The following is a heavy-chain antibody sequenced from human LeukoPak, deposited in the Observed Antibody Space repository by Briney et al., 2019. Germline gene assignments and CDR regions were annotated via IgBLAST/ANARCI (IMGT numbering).Heavy chain of an antibody. CDR3: ARERQQIRYFDY. CDR2: ISSSSSYI. CDR1: GFTFSSYS. J-gene: IGHJ4*02. Sequence: GGSLRLSCAASGFTFSSYSMNWVRQAPGKGLEWVSSISSSSSYIYYADSVKGRFTISRDNAKNSLYLQMNSLRAEDTAVYYCARERQQIRYFDYWGQGTLVTVSS. D-gene: IGHD6-13*01. V-gene: IGHV3-21*01.